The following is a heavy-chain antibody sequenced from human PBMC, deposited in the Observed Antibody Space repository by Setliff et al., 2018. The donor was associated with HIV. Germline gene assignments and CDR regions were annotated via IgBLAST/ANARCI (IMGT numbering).Heavy chain of an antibody. J-gene: IGHJ1*01. Sequence: SVKVSCKASGGTFSSYPIHWVRQAPGQGLEWMGRTMPNSGTPKYAQKFQGRVMITWDESTSTAYMELSSLTSEDTAVYSCADPIGYCSGYSYYDYFPLWGQGTLVTVSS. CDR1: GGTFSSYP. D-gene: IGHD3-22*01. V-gene: IGHV1-69*13. CDR2: TMPNSGTP. CDR3: ADPIGYCSGYSYYDYFPL.